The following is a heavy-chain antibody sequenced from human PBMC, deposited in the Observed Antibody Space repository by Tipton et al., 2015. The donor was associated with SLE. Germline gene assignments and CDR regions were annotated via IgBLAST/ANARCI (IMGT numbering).Heavy chain of an antibody. CDR1: GFTFSRYS. CDR2: TSDNGGYL. D-gene: IGHD1-14*01. CDR3: AKDGILAQ. Sequence: SLRLSCTASGFTFSRYSMHWVRQAPGKGLEWVPSTSDNGGYLYYGASVKGRCTISRDNAENSLYLQMNSLRAEDTAVYYCAKDGILAQWGQGTLVTVSS. V-gene: IGHV3-21*01. J-gene: IGHJ4*02.